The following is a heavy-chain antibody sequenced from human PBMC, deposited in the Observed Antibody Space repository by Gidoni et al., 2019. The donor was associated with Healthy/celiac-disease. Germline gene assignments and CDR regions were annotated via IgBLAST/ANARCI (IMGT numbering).Heavy chain of an antibody. J-gene: IGHJ4*02. V-gene: IGHV1-18*01. D-gene: IGHD6-13*01. CDR2: ISAYNGNT. CDR1: GYSCSSYG. CDR3: ARGAAAGTYTADY. Sequence: VQLVQSGADVKKPGASVTVSCTDSGYSCSSYGISWVRQAPGQGLEWMGWISAYNGNTNYAQKLQGRVTMTTDTSTSTAYMELRSLRSDDTAVYYCARGAAAGTYTADYWGQGTLVTVSS.